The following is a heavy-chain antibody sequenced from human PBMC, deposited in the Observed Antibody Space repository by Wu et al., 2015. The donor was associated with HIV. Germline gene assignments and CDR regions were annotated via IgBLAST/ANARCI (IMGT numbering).Heavy chain of an antibody. V-gene: IGHV1-18*01. Sequence: LVQSGPEAKRPGASVKVSCKASYILPSYPIAWVRQAPGQRLEWMGWMAPSSGHIQPAQKFQGRIYMSTNNSAHTAYMELRSLTSDDAAIYFCARVQFDPAYYTYFDLWGQGTLVTVSS. CDR3: ARVQFDPAYYTYFDL. CDR2: MAPSSGHI. J-gene: IGHJ5*01. CDR1: YILPSYP. D-gene: IGHD3-10*01.